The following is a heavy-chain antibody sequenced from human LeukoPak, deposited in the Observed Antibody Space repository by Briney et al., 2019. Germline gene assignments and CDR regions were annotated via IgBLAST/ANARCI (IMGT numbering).Heavy chain of an antibody. J-gene: IGHJ4*02. Sequence: APVKVSCKASGYTFTSYGISWVRQAPGQGLEWMGWISVYNGNTNYAQKLQGRVTMTTDTSTSTADMELRSLRSDDTAVYYCARVPTVTLHSFDYWGQGTLVTVSS. D-gene: IGHD4-17*01. CDR3: ARVPTVTLHSFDY. CDR1: GYTFTSYG. CDR2: ISVYNGNT. V-gene: IGHV1-18*01.